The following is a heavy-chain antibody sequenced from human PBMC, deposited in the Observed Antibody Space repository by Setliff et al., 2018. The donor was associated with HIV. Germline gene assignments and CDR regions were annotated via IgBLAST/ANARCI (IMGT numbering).Heavy chain of an antibody. D-gene: IGHD3-16*01. CDR3: AKAWGSGYPSFESALMLDV. J-gene: IGHJ4*02. V-gene: IGHV3-23*01. CDR1: GFTFSAYA. Sequence: PGGSLRLSCAASGFTFSAYAMTWVRQAPGKGLEWVSATTSNGRTTDYAESVRGRFILSRDNSGNTLYLQMTSLRAEDTATYYCAKAWGSGYPSFESALMLDVWGQGTLVTVSS. CDR2: TTSNGRTT.